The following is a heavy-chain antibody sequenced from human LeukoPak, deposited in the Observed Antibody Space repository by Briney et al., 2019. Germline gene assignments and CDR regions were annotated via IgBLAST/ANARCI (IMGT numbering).Heavy chain of an antibody. D-gene: IGHD1-20*01. Sequence: GGSLRLPCAASGFTFTSYAMSWVRQAPGKGLEWVSVLTGDGNTYYADSVKGRFTNSRDDSKNTLFLQMNSLRAEGTAVYFCAKVKWKLIGYFDYWGQGTLVTVSS. V-gene: IGHV3-23*01. J-gene: IGHJ4*02. CDR2: LTGDGNT. CDR3: AKVKWKLIGYFDY. CDR1: GFTFTSYA.